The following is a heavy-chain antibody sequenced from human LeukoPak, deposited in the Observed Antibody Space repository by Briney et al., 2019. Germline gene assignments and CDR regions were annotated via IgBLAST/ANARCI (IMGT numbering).Heavy chain of an antibody. D-gene: IGHD3-10*01. J-gene: IGHJ6*02. V-gene: IGHV4-34*01. Sequence: SETLSLTCAVYGVSFSGYYWSWLRQPPGKGLEWIGEINHSGSTNYNPSLKSRVTISVDTSKNQFSLKLSYVTAADTAVYYCARDHYPYYGMDVWGQGTTVTVSS. CDR2: INHSGST. CDR1: GVSFSGYY. CDR3: ARDHYPYYGMDV.